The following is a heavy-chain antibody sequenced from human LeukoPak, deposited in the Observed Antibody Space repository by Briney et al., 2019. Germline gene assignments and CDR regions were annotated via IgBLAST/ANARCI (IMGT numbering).Heavy chain of an antibody. CDR1: GFTFDDYA. CDR3: AKDSSPYGDYVGIGY. D-gene: IGHD4-17*01. CDR2: ISWDGGST. V-gene: IGHV3-43D*03. J-gene: IGHJ4*02. Sequence: GGSLRLSCAASGFTFDDYAMHWVRQAPGKGLEWVSLISWDGGSTYYADSVKGRFTISRDNSKNSLYLQMNSLRAEDTALYYCAKDSSPYGDYVGIGYWGQGTLVTVSS.